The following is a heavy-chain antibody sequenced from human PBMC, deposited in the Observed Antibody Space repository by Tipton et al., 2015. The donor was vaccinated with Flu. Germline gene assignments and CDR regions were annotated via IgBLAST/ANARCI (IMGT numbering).Heavy chain of an antibody. Sequence: GLVKPSETLSLTCTVSGASISTFYWSWIRQTPGKGLEWIGYFYYGETTKYNPSLKSRVTISIATSKNQFSLNLRSVTAADTAVYYCARASGVLEWRSWTFDSWGRGTQVTVSS. CDR1: GASISTFY. CDR2: FYYGETT. V-gene: IGHV4-59*01. CDR3: ARASGVLEWRSWTFDS. J-gene: IGHJ4*02. D-gene: IGHD3-3*01.